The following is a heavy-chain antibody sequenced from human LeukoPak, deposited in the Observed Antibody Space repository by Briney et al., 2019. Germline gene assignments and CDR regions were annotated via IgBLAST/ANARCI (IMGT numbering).Heavy chain of an antibody. Sequence: GESLKISCKGSGYSFTSYWIGWVRQMPGKGLEWMGIIYPGDSDTRYSPSFQGQVTISADKSISTAYLQWSSLKASGTAMYYCAREYYYDSSGYYPGVSDAFDIWGQGTMVTVSS. CDR2: IYPGDSDT. V-gene: IGHV5-51*01. CDR3: AREYYYDSSGYYPGVSDAFDI. D-gene: IGHD3-22*01. J-gene: IGHJ3*02. CDR1: GYSFTSYW.